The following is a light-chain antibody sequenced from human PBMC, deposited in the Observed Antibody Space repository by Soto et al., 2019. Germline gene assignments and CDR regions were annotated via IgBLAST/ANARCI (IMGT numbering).Light chain of an antibody. J-gene: IGKJ1*01. Sequence: EIVLTQSPGTLSLSPGERATLSCRASQSVSSSYLAWYQQKPGQAPRLLIYGASSRATGIPDRFSGSGSGTDFTLTISRLEPEAFAVYYCQQYGSSPLTFGQGTKVDI. CDR2: GAS. CDR3: QQYGSSPLT. CDR1: QSVSSSY. V-gene: IGKV3-20*01.